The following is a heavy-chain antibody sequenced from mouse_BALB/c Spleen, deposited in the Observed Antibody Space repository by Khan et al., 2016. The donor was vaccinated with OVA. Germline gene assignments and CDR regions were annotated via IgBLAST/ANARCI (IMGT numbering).Heavy chain of an antibody. Sequence: VQLQQPGPELMKPGTSVKISCKASGYSFTTYYIHWVMQSHGKSLEWIGYIDPFSGDTTFNQKFEGKATLTVDKSSSTAYIHLSNLTSEDSAIYYCTRQGYVAWFTYWGQGTLVTVSA. D-gene: IGHD2-2*01. CDR3: TRQGYVAWFTY. CDR2: IDPFSGDT. J-gene: IGHJ3*01. CDR1: GYSFTTYY. V-gene: IGHV1S135*01.